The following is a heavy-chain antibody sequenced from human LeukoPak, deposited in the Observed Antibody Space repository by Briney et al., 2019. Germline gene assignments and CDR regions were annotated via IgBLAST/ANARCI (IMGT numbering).Heavy chain of an antibody. J-gene: IGHJ4*02. D-gene: IGHD6-19*01. Sequence: SQTLSLTCTVSGGSISSGGYYWSWIRQHPGKGLEWIGYIYYSGSTYYNPSLKSRVTISVDTSKNQFSLKLSSVTAADTAVYXXXGRYSSGKFDYWGQGTLVTVSS. CDR1: GGSISSGGYY. V-gene: IGHV4-31*03. CDR2: IYYSGST. CDR3: XGRYSSGKFDY.